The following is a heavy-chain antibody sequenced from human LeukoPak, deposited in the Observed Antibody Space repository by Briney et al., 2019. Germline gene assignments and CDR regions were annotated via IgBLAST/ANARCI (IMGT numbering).Heavy chain of an antibody. CDR2: VNLQGST. Sequence: SETLSLTCGVSGGSITSTNYWPWVRQPPGKGLEWIGEVNLQGSTNYNPSLMGRVAISVDMSENHISLQLTSVTAADTAVYYCARDMYYYDSSGYNDAFDIWGQGTMVTVSS. D-gene: IGHD3-22*01. J-gene: IGHJ3*02. CDR1: GGSITSTNY. CDR3: ARDMYYYDSSGYNDAFDI. V-gene: IGHV4-4*02.